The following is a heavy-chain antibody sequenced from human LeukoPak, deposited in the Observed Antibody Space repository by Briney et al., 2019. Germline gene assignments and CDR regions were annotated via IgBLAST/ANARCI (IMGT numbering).Heavy chain of an antibody. CDR1: GYTFTNYY. D-gene: IGHD2-15*01. Sequence: GASVKVSCKASGYTFTNYYIHWVRQAPGQGLEWMGIICPSGGSTAYAQRFQGRVTVTRDTSTSTVYMELSSLRSEDTAVYYCARGPSQQDFDHWGQGTLVTVSS. CDR2: ICPSGGST. CDR3: ARGPSQQDFDH. V-gene: IGHV1-46*01. J-gene: IGHJ4*02.